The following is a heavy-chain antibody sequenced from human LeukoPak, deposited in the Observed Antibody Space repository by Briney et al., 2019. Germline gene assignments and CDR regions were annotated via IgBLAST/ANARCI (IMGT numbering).Heavy chain of an antibody. CDR2: IRFDGGDT. J-gene: IGHJ3*01. CDR3: AKEIDGFDV. CDR1: GFTFNNYW. Sequence: GGSLRLSCAASGFTFNNYWMHWVRQAPGMGLVWVSSIRFDGGDTAYAGSAKGRFTISRDNAKNTMFLQMNNLRAEDTAVYYCAKEIDGFDVWGRGTLVTVSS. V-gene: IGHV3-74*01.